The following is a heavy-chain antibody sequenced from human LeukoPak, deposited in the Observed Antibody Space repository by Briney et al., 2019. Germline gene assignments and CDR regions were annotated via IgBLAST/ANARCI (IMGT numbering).Heavy chain of an antibody. CDR2: IYYSGST. Sequence: SETLSLTCTVSGGSISRYYWSWIRQPPGKGLEWIGYIYYSGSTNYNPSLKSRVTISVDTSKNQFSLKLSSVTAADTAVYYCARGPKAYYFDSSGYVFDYWGQGTLVTVSS. CDR3: ARGPKAYYFDSSGYVFDY. V-gene: IGHV4-59*08. CDR1: GGSISRYY. J-gene: IGHJ4*02. D-gene: IGHD3-22*01.